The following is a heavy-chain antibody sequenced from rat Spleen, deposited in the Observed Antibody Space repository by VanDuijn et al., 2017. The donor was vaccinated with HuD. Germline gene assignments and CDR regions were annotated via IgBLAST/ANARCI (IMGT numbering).Heavy chain of an antibody. CDR1: GFTFSSFA. V-gene: IGHV5-46*01. CDR3: ARADWFAY. Sequence: EVQLVESGGGLVQPGRSLKLSCAASGFTFSSFAMAWVRQAPKKGLEWVATITSGGSNTYYPDSVKGRFTISRDNAKSTLYLQMDSLRSEDTATYYCARADWFAYWGQGTLVTVSS. J-gene: IGHJ3*01. CDR2: ITSGGSNT.